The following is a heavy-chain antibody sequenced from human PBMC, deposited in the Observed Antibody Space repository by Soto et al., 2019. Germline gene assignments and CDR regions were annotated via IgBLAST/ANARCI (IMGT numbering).Heavy chain of an antibody. Sequence: QVQLVQSGAEVKKPGSSVKVSCKASGGTFSSYAISWVRQAPGQGLEWMGGIIPIFGTANYAQKFQGRVTITADESTRTAYMELGSLRSEETAVYYCARVGGVYVSGSYLYSYGMDVWGQGTTVTVS. J-gene: IGHJ6*02. D-gene: IGHD3-10*01. CDR1: GGTFSSYA. CDR3: ARVGGVYVSGSYLYSYGMDV. V-gene: IGHV1-69*01. CDR2: IIPIFGTA.